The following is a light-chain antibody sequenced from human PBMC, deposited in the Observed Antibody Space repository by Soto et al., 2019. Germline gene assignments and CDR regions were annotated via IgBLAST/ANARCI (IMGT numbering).Light chain of an antibody. V-gene: IGLV2-14*01. Sequence: QSALAQPASVSGSFGQSITISCSGPNTDLGVYGYVSWYQHQPGKAPKLLIYDVNNRPSGISDRFSGSKSGDTASLTISGLQAEDEADYFCFSKISGFVYGFGTGTKATVL. J-gene: IGLJ1*01. CDR3: FSKISGFVYG. CDR2: DVN. CDR1: NTDLGVYGY.